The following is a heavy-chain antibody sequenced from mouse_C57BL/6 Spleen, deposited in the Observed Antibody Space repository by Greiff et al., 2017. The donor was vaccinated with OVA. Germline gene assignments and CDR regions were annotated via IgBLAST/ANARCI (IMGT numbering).Heavy chain of an antibody. CDR1: GYTFTSYW. V-gene: IGHV1-7*01. Sequence: VQLQQSGAELAKPGASVKLSCKASGYTFTSYWMHWVKQRPGQGLEWIGFINPSSGYTKYNQKFKDKATLTTDKSSSTAYMQLSSLPYEDSAVYYCARSDYGYDVWFAYWGKGTLVTVSA. D-gene: IGHD2-2*01. CDR3: ARSDYGYDVWFAY. J-gene: IGHJ3*01. CDR2: INPSSGYT.